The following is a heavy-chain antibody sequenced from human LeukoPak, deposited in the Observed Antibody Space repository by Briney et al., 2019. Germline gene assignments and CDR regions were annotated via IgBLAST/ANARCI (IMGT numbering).Heavy chain of an antibody. D-gene: IGHD2-15*01. V-gene: IGHV4-39*07. CDR3: ARGRGRMGPFDY. CDR1: GGSISRSNYY. J-gene: IGHJ4*02. CDR2: IYYSGST. Sequence: SETLSLTCIVSGGSISRSNYYWGWIRQPPGRGLEWIGTIYYSGSTNYNPSLKSRVTISVDTSKNQFSLKLSSVTAADTAVYYCARGRGRMGPFDYWGQGTLVTVSS.